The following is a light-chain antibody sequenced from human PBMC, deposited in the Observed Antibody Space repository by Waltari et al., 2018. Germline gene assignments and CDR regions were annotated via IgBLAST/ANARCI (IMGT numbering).Light chain of an antibody. CDR3: QQSYRTPLT. V-gene: IGKV1-39*01. CDR1: QSISSY. J-gene: IGKJ3*01. Sequence: DIQMTQSPSSLSASVGDRVTIPCRASQSISSYLNWYQEKPGKAPKLLIYAASSLQSGVPARFSGSGYGTDFTLTISSLQPEDFATYYCQQSYRTPLTFGPGTKVDIK. CDR2: AAS.